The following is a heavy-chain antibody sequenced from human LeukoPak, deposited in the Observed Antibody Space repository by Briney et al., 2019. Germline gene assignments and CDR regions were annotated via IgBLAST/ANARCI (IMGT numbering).Heavy chain of an antibody. J-gene: IGHJ4*02. CDR1: GFTVSSNY. CDR2: IYSGGST. Sequence: GGSLRLSCAASGFTVSSNYMSWVRQAPGKGLEWVSVIYSGGSTYYADSVKGRFTISRDNSKNTLYLQMNSLRAEDTAVYYCARDSAQYYYDSSGYDYWGQGTLVTVSS. V-gene: IGHV3-53*01. D-gene: IGHD3-22*01. CDR3: ARDSAQYYYDSSGYDY.